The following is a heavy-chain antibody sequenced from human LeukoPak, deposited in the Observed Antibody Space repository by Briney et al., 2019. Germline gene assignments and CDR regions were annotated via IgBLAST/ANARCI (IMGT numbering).Heavy chain of an antibody. CDR1: AGSISTITYY. CDR2: MYYRGNT. CDR3: ARLYGNYQNYFDY. V-gene: IGHV4-39*07. D-gene: IGHD1-7*01. Sequence: SETLSLSCTVSAGSISTITYYWGWIRQRPGKGLEWVGHMYYRGNTFYNPSLKSRVTISVDTSKNQFSLKLRSVTAADTAVYYCARLYGNYQNYFDYWGQGTLVTVSS. J-gene: IGHJ4*02.